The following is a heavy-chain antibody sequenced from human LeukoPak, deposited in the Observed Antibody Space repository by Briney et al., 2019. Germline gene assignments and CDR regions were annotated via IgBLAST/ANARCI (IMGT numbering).Heavy chain of an antibody. Sequence: GGSLRLSCAVSAFTFSSYGMHWVRQAPGKGLEWVAVIWYDGSNKYYADSVKGRFTISRDNSKNTLYLQMNSRRTEDTAVYYCARDQAYFDYWGQGTLVTVSS. CDR3: ARDQAYFDY. V-gene: IGHV3-33*01. CDR1: AFTFSSYG. J-gene: IGHJ4*02. CDR2: IWYDGSNK.